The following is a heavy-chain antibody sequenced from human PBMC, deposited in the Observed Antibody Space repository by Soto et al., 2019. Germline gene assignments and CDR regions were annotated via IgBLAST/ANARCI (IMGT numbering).Heavy chain of an antibody. D-gene: IGHD1-20*01. V-gene: IGHV3-30*18. J-gene: IGHJ6*02. CDR3: AKGGNWNTNYGMDV. CDR2: ISFDGSNQ. CDR1: GFTFRTYG. Sequence: QVQLVESGGGVVQPGKSLRLSCVGSGFTFRTYGMHWVRQAPGKGLEWVAVISFDGSNQYYTESVKGRFTISRVNSKNTLYLQMSRLTSADTAVYYCAKGGNWNTNYGMDVWGQGTTVIVSS.